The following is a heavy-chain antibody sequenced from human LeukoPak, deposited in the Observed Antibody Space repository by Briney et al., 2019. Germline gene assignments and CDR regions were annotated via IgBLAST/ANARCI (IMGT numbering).Heavy chain of an antibody. J-gene: IGHJ4*02. Sequence: GRSLRLSCAASGFTFSSYAMHWVRQAPGKGLEWVAVISYDGSNKYYADSVKGRFTISRDNSKNTLYLQMNSLRAEDTAVYYCVRDASYSHPFDYWGQGTLVTVSS. CDR3: VRDASYSHPFDY. CDR2: ISYDGSNK. D-gene: IGHD2-21*01. CDR1: GFTFSSYA. V-gene: IGHV3-30*04.